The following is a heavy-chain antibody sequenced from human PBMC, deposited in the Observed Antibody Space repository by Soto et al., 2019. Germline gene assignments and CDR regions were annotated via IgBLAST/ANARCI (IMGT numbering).Heavy chain of an antibody. Sequence: PSETLSLTCAVSGGSISSGGYSWSWIRQPPGKGLEWIGYIYHSGSTYYNPSLKSRVTISVDRSKNQSSLKLSSVTAADTAVYYCARVPDDWGQGTLVTVSS. CDR2: IYHSGST. CDR3: ARVPDD. V-gene: IGHV4-30-2*01. J-gene: IGHJ4*02. CDR1: GGSISSGGYS.